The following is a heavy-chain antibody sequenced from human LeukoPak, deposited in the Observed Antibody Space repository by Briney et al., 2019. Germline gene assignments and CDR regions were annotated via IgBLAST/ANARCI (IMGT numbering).Heavy chain of an antibody. V-gene: IGHV4-30-4*01. CDR1: GGSISSGDYY. J-gene: IGHJ4*02. D-gene: IGHD2-15*01. CDR2: IYYSGTP. Sequence: SQTLSLTCTVSGGSISSGDYYWSWIRQPPGKGLEWIGYIYYSGTPYYNSSLKSRVTISIGTSKNQFSLKLSSVTAADTAVYYCARDRKGFCDYWGQGTVVTVSS. CDR3: ARDRKGFCDY.